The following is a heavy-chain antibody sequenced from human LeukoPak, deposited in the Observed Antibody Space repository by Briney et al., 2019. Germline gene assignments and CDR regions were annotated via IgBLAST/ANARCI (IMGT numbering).Heavy chain of an antibody. J-gene: IGHJ3*02. CDR1: GGSIMVAAYS. CDR2: IYYSGRT. Sequence: PSETLSLTCTVSGGSIMVAAYSWSWIRQPPGKGLEWIGYIYYSGRTYYNPSLKSRVTISLDRSKNQVSLKLSSVTAADSAVYFCARGYGDNSGAFDIWGQGTLVTVSS. V-gene: IGHV4-30-2*01. D-gene: IGHD4-23*01. CDR3: ARGYGDNSGAFDI.